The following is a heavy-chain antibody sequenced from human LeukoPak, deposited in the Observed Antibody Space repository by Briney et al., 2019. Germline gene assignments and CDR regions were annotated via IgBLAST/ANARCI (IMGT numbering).Heavy chain of an antibody. V-gene: IGHV3-53*01. CDR1: GFTVSSNY. CDR3: ASGYYDSSGYSVIDY. Sequence: GGPLRLSCAASGFTVSSNYMSWVRQAPGKGLEWVSLIYSGGSTYYADSVKGRFTISRDISKNTLYLQMNSLRAEDTAVYYCASGYYDSSGYSVIDYWGQGTLVTVSS. D-gene: IGHD3-22*01. CDR2: IYSGGST. J-gene: IGHJ4*02.